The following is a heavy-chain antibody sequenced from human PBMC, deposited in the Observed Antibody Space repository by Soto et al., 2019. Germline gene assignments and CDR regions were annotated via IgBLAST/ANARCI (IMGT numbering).Heavy chain of an antibody. CDR3: ARVVLLGSSGALVWFDP. J-gene: IGHJ5*02. CDR1: GYTFTSYG. D-gene: IGHD6-13*01. CDR2: ISAYNGNT. Sequence: QVQLVQSGAEVKKPGASVKVSCKASGYTFTSYGISWVRQAPGQGLEWMGWISAYNGNTNYAQKLQGRVTMTTDTCTSTAYMELRSLRSDDTAVYYCARVVLLGSSGALVWFDPWGQGTLVTVSS. V-gene: IGHV1-18*01.